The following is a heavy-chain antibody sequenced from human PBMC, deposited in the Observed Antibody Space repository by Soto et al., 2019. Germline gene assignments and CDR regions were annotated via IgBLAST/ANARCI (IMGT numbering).Heavy chain of an antibody. Sequence: QVQLVESGGGVVQPGRSLRLSCAASGFTFSSYAMHWVRQAPGKGLECVAVISYDGSNKYYADSVKGRFTISRDNSKNTLYLQMNSLRAEDTAVYYCASLIDYWGQGTLVTVSS. V-gene: IGHV3-30-3*01. CDR3: ASLIDY. J-gene: IGHJ4*02. CDR1: GFTFSSYA. CDR2: ISYDGSNK.